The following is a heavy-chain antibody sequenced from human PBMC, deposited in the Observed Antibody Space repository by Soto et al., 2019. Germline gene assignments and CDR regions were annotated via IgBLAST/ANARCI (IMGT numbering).Heavy chain of an antibody. D-gene: IGHD6-6*01. J-gene: IGHJ4*02. V-gene: IGHV3-74*01. Sequence: GGSLTLSCAASGFTFRSYWMQWVRQAPGKGLVWVSWINSDGSSTSYADSVKGRFTISRDNAKNTLYLQMNSLRAEDTDVYYCASGGSSLNFDSWGQGTLVTVSS. CDR2: INSDGSST. CDR1: GFTFRSYW. CDR3: ASGGSSLNFDS.